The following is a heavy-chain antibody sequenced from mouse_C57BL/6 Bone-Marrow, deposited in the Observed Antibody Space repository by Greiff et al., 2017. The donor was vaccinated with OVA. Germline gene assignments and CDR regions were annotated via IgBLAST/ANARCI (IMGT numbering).Heavy chain of an antibody. D-gene: IGHD1-1*01. J-gene: IGHJ4*01. CDR2: IYPGSGNT. Sequence: QVQLQQSGAELARPGASVKLSCKASGYTFTSYGISWVQQRTGQGLEWIGEIYPGSGNTYYNDKFKGKATLTADKSNNTAYIELRSLTSDDPAVYFCARLDYYGTMDYWGQGTSVTVSS. CDR3: ARLDYYGTMDY. CDR1: GYTFTSYG. V-gene: IGHV1-81*01.